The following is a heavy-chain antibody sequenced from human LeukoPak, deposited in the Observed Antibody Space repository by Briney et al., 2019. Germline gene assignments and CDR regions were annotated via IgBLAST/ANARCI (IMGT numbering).Heavy chain of an antibody. CDR3: ARDAPSYYYDSSGRYTYFDY. V-gene: IGHV1-69*05. J-gene: IGHJ4*02. CDR1: GGTFSSYA. CDR2: TIPIFGTA. Sequence: SVKVSCKASGGTFSSYAISWVRQAPGQGLEWMGGTIPIFGTANYAQKFQGRVTITTDESTSTAYMELSSLRSEDTAVYYCARDAPSYYYDSSGRYTYFDYWGQGTLVTVSS. D-gene: IGHD3-22*01.